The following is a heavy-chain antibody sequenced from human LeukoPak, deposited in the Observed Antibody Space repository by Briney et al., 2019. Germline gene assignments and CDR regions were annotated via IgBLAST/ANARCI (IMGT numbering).Heavy chain of an antibody. V-gene: IGHV4-34*01. CDR3: ARGGVAGTY. CDR2: INHSGST. D-gene: IGHD6-19*01. J-gene: IGHJ4*02. CDR1: GGSFSGYY. Sequence: SETLSLTCAVYGGSFSGYYWSWIRQPPGKGLEWIEEINHSGSTNYNPSLKSRVTTSVDTSKNQFSLKLSSVTAADTAVYYCARGGVAGTYWGQGTLVTVSS.